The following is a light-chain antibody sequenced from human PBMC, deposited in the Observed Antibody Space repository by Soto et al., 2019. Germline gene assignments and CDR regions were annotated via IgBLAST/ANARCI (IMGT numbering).Light chain of an antibody. CDR3: QQYGSSPRT. Sequence: ESVLTQSPGTLALSPGERATLSCSASQSVTSSYLAWYQQKPGQAPRLLISGASSSAPGIPDRFRGSRSGTDSTPTIRTLEPEPFAPYYCQQYGSSPRTLGQGPTLDI. CDR1: QSVTSSY. V-gene: IGKV3-20*01. J-gene: IGKJ1*01. CDR2: GAS.